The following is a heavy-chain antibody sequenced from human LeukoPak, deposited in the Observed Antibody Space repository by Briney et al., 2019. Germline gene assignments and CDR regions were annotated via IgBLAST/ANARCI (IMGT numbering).Heavy chain of an antibody. J-gene: IGHJ4*02. CDR3: ARDLTRGTNLSY. Sequence: GGSLRLSCAASGFAFSDYSMNWVRQAPGKGPEWVSYISPSSSTIYYADSVKGRFTISRDNAKNSLYLQMNSLRDEDTAVYFCARDLTRGTNLSYWGQGTRVTVSS. V-gene: IGHV3-48*02. CDR1: GFAFSDYS. D-gene: IGHD1-1*01. CDR2: ISPSSSTI.